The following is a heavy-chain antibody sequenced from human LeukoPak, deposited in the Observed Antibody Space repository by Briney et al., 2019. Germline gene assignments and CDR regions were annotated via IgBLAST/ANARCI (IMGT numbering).Heavy chain of an antibody. CDR3: ARDQYYDVSTYYEIDY. CDR1: GGSISDSDYY. Sequence: PSETLSLTCTVSGGSISDSDYYWGWIRQPPGKGLEWIGSIYYTGSTYYNPSLKSRLTISVDTSNNQFSLKLNSVTAADTAVYYCARDQYYDVSTYYEIDYWGQGTLVTVSS. V-gene: IGHV4-39*07. CDR2: IYYTGST. J-gene: IGHJ4*02. D-gene: IGHD3-22*01.